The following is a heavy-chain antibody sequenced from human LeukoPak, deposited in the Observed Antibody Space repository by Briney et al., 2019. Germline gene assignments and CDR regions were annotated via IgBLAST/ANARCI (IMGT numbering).Heavy chain of an antibody. D-gene: IGHD2-2*01. CDR2: INSEGSST. CDR1: VFTFSSYW. Sequence: GVSLRLSCAASVFTFSSYWMHCVRQSPGKGLVWVSRINSEGSSTSYADSVKGRFTISRDNAKNTLYLQMNSLRAEDTAVYYCARDQCTSTSCYGYNWFDPWGQGTLVTVSS. V-gene: IGHV3-74*01. CDR3: ARDQCTSTSCYGYNWFDP. J-gene: IGHJ5*02.